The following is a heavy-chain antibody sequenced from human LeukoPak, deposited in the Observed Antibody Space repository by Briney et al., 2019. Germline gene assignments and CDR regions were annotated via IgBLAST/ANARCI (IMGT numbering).Heavy chain of an antibody. CDR1: GFTFSSYG. CDR2: ISYDGRNK. CDR3: AKDLTAEGYYYMDV. V-gene: IGHV3-30*18. Sequence: PGGSLRLSCAASGFTFSSYGMHWVRQAPGKGLEWVGVISYDGRNKYYADSVKGRFTISRDNSKNTLYLQMNSLRAEDTAVYYCAKDLTAEGYYYMDVWGKGTTVTVSS. J-gene: IGHJ6*03.